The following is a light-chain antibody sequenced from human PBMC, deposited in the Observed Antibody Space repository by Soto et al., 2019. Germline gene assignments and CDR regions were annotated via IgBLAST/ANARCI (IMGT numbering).Light chain of an antibody. Sequence: DIQMTQSPSTLSASVGDRVTVTCRASQTIGSWLAWYQQKPGRAPKLLIFDASSLESGVPSRFSGNGSGTEFTLTISGLQPDDFASYYCQQLFMYPPTFGPGTKVDIK. V-gene: IGKV1-5*01. J-gene: IGKJ3*01. CDR1: QTIGSW. CDR3: QQLFMYPPT. CDR2: DAS.